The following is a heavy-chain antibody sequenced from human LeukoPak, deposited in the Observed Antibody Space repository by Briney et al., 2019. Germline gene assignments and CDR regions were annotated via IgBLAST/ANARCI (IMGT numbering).Heavy chain of an antibody. CDR2: IYRSGST. D-gene: IGHD4-17*01. J-gene: IGHJ6*03. V-gene: IGHV4-38-2*02. Sequence: SETLSLTCSGSNYSISNSLYWGWLRQPPGKGLEWIGSIYRSGSTFYNPSLKSRVTISLDTSKNRFSLKLSSVTAADTAVYFCARGTYGYYMDVWGKGTTVTVSS. CDR3: ARGTYGYYMDV. CDR1: NYSISNSLY.